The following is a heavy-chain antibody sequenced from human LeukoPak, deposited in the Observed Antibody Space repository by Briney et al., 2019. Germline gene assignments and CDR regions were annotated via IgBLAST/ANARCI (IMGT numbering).Heavy chain of an antibody. CDR1: GFTVSSNY. D-gene: IGHD3-22*01. CDR3: AKGKPYPTYYYDSSGYYAPVY. J-gene: IGHJ4*02. CDR2: ISGSGGST. V-gene: IGHV3-23*01. Sequence: PGGSLRLSCAASGFTVSSNYMSWVRQAPGKGLEWVSAISGSGGSTYYADSVKGRFTISRDNSKNTLYLQMNSLRAEDTAVYYCAKGKPYPTYYYDSSGYYAPVYWGQGTLVTVSS.